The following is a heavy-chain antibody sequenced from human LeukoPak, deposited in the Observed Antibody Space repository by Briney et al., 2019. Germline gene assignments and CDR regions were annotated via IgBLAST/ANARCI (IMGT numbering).Heavy chain of an antibody. J-gene: IGHJ5*02. D-gene: IGHD3-3*01. V-gene: IGHV3-53*01. CDR1: GFTVSSNY. Sequence: GGSLRLSCAASGFTVSSNYMSWVRQAPGKGLEWVSVIYSGGSTYYADSVKGRFTISRDNSKNTLYLQMNSLGAEDTAVYYCARALDFWSGYYVSWGQGTLVTVSS. CDR3: ARALDFWSGYYVS. CDR2: IYSGGST.